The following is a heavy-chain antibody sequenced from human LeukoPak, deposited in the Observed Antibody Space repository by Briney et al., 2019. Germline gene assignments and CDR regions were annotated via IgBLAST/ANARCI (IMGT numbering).Heavy chain of an antibody. CDR3: AKDTYSSGWFPLYFDY. CDR1: GFTFSSYA. J-gene: IGHJ4*02. CDR2: ISGSGGST. D-gene: IGHD6-19*01. Sequence: GGSLRLSCAASGFTFSSYAMSWVRQAPGKGLEWVSAISGSGGSTYYADSVKGRFTISRDNSKNSLHLQMNSLRTEDTALYYCAKDTYSSGWFPLYFDYWGQGTLVTVSS. V-gene: IGHV3-43*02.